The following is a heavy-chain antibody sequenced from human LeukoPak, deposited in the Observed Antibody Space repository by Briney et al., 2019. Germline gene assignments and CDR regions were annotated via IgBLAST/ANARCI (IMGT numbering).Heavy chain of an antibody. Sequence: SETLSLTCTVSGGSISSSSYYWGWIRQPPGKGLEWIGSIYYSGSTYYNPSLKSRVTISVDTSKNQFSLKLSSVTAADTAVYYCARADYAAAALDYWGQGTLVTVPS. CDR2: IYYSGST. J-gene: IGHJ4*02. CDR3: ARADYAAAALDY. V-gene: IGHV4-39*07. D-gene: IGHD6-13*01. CDR1: GGSISSSSYY.